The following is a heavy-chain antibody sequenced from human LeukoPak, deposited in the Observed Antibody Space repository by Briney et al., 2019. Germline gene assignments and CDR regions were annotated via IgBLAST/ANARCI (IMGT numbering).Heavy chain of an antibody. J-gene: IGHJ4*02. Sequence: ASVKVSCKASGYTFTGYYMHWVRQAPGQGLEWMGWIKPNSGGTNYAQKFQGRVTMTRDTSISTAYMELSRLRSDDTAVYYCARDGVRFLEWLGPAFVDYWGQGTLVTVSS. CDR2: IKPNSGGT. CDR3: ARDGVRFLEWLGPAFVDY. D-gene: IGHD3-3*01. CDR1: GYTFTGYY. V-gene: IGHV1-2*02.